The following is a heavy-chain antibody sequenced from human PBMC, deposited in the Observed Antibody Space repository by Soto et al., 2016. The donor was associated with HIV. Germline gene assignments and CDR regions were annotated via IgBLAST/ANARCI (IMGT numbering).Heavy chain of an antibody. D-gene: IGHD4-17*01. V-gene: IGHV3-23*01. J-gene: IGHJ4*02. CDR3: ATSRTTVTRSRGYYFDS. CDR1: IQFNYLC. Sequence: EVQLLESGRGLVQPGGSVETLLCSLWIQFNYLCHELGSGPGSREGGVEWVSTISGSGGTTYYADSVKGRVTISRDNSKNTLYLQMNRLRAEDTAVYYCATSRTTVTRSRGYYFDSWGQGTLVTVSS. CDR2: ISGSGGTT.